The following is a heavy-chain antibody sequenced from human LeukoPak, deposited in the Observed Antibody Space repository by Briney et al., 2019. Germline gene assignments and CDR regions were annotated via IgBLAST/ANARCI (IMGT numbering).Heavy chain of an antibody. Sequence: ASVKVSCKVSGYTLTELSMHWVRQAPGKGLEWMGWMNPNSGNTGYAQKFQGRVTMTRNTSISTAYMELSSLRSEDTAVYYCARATWLRLGGYYYGMDVWGQGTTVTVSS. CDR3: ARATWLRLGGYYYGMDV. V-gene: IGHV1-8*01. D-gene: IGHD5-12*01. J-gene: IGHJ6*02. CDR2: MNPNSGNT. CDR1: GYTLTELS.